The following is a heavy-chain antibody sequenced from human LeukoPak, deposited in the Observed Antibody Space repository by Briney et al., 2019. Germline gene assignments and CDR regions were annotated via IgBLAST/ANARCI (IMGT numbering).Heavy chain of an antibody. Sequence: SQTLSLTCAISGDSFSSNSAAWNWIRQSPSRGLEWLGRTYYRSKWYNDYAVSVKSRITINPDTSKNQFSLQLNSVTPEDTAVYYCARGEQWLGGDGRIDYWGQGTLVTVSS. D-gene: IGHD6-19*01. CDR3: ARGEQWLGGDGRIDY. J-gene: IGHJ4*02. CDR2: TYYRSKWYN. V-gene: IGHV6-1*01. CDR1: GDSFSSNSAA.